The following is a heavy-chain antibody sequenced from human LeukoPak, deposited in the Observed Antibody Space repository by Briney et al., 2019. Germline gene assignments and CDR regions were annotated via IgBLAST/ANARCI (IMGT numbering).Heavy chain of an antibody. CDR2: INHSGST. V-gene: IGHV4-34*01. Sequence: SETLSLTXAVYGGSFSGYYWSWIRQPPGKGVEWIGEINHSGSTNYNPSLKSRVTISVDTSKNQFSLKLSSVTAADTAVYYCAGYYDFWSGYLDYWGQGTLVTVSS. D-gene: IGHD3-3*01. CDR1: GGSFSGYY. J-gene: IGHJ4*02. CDR3: AGYYDFWSGYLDY.